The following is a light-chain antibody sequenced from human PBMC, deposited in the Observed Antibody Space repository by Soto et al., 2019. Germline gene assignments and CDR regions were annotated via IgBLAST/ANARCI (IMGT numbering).Light chain of an antibody. CDR2: GAS. V-gene: IGKV3-20*01. CDR3: QQYGRSPPFT. CDR1: QSVSSSY. Sequence: ELVLTQSPGTLSLSPGERATLSCRASQSVSSSYLAWYQQKPGQAPRLLIYGASNRATGIPDRFSGSGSGTDFTLTISRLEPEDFAVYFCQQYGRSPPFTFGQGTKVES. J-gene: IGKJ2*01.